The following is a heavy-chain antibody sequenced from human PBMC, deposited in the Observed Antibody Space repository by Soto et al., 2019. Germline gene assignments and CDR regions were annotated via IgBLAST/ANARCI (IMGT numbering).Heavy chain of an antibody. CDR2: ISYDGSNK. CDR3: ARDSAVAGYYYYYYGMDV. D-gene: IGHD6-19*01. V-gene: IGHV3-30-3*01. Sequence: QVQLVEAGGGVVQPGRSLRLSCAASGFTFSSYAMHWVRQAPGMGLEWVAVISYDGSNKYYADSVKGRFTISRDNSKNTLYLQMNSLRAEDTAVYYCARDSAVAGYYYYYYGMDVWGQGTTVTVSS. J-gene: IGHJ6*02. CDR1: GFTFSSYA.